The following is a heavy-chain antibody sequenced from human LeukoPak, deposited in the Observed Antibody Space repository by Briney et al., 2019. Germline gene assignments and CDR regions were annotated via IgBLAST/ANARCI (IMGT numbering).Heavy chain of an antibody. J-gene: IGHJ4*02. CDR3: GKTTVGYSSGQKPAWPVDY. Sequence: PGGSLRHSCEASGFTFGSHATYWVRQAPGKGLEWVAGIFGSGGSPHYADPVKGRFTISRDNSRNTVYLQINSLRAEDTAVYYCGKTTVGYSSGQKPAWPVDYWGQGTLVTVSS. CDR2: IFGSGGSP. CDR1: GFTFGSHA. D-gene: IGHD5-18*01. V-gene: IGHV3-23*01.